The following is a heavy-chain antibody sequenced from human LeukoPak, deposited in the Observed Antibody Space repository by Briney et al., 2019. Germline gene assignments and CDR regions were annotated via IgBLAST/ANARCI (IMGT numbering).Heavy chain of an antibody. CDR3: ARDNFSIAAARYYYYYYMDV. CDR2: IYTSGST. V-gene: IGHV4-4*07. Sequence: SETLSLTCTVSGGSISSYYWSWIRQPAGKGLEWIGRIYTSGSTNYNPSLKSRVTMSVDTSKNQFSLKLSSVTAADTAVYYCARDNFSIAAARYYYYYYMDVWGKGTTVTVSS. CDR1: GGSISSYY. J-gene: IGHJ6*03. D-gene: IGHD6-13*01.